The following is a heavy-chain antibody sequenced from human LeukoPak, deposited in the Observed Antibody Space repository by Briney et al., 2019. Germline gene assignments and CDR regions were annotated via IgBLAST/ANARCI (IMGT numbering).Heavy chain of an antibody. D-gene: IGHD3-3*01. CDR2: INSDGSST. CDR3: ARDQVGRDYDFWSGYRPYYGMDV. V-gene: IGHV3-74*01. J-gene: IGHJ6*02. CDR1: GFTFSSYW. Sequence: GGSLRLSCAASGFTFSSYWMHWVRQAPGKGLVWVSRINSDGSSTSYADSVKGRSTISRDNAKNTLYLQMNSLRAEDTAVYYCARDQVGRDYDFWSGYRPYYGMDVWGQGTTVTVSS.